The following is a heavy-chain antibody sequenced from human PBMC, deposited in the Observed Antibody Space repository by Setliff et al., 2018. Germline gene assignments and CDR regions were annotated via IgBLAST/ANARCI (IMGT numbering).Heavy chain of an antibody. CDR2: TKQDGSEK. CDR1: GFTFSNYD. CDR3: AREGTRGYFFYYLDV. Sequence: PGGSLRLSCAASGFTFSNYDMNWVRQAPGKGLEWVANTKQDGSEKYYADSVTGRFTISRDNAKNSVYLQMNNLRAEDTAVYYCAREGTRGYFFYYLDVWGKGTTVTVSS. D-gene: IGHD1-1*01. J-gene: IGHJ6*03. V-gene: IGHV3-7*03.